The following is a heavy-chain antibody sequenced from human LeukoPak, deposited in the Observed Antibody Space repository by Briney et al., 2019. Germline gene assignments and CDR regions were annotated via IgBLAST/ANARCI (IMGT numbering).Heavy chain of an antibody. CDR3: ARTEDYDSSGYSEY. CDR2: INPNSGGT. D-gene: IGHD3-22*01. CDR1: GYTFTGYY. Sequence: ASVKVSCKASGYTFTGYYMHWVRQAPGQGLEWMGWINPNSGGTNYAQKFQGRVTMTRDTSISTAYMELSGLRSDDTAVYYCARTEDYDSSGYSEYWGQGTLVTVSS. J-gene: IGHJ4*02. V-gene: IGHV1-2*02.